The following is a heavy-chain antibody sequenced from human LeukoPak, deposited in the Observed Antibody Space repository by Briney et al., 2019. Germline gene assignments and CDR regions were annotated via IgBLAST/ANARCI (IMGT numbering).Heavy chain of an antibody. V-gene: IGHV4-38-2*01. J-gene: IGHJ3*02. CDR1: GHSISSGYY. Sequence: SETLSLTCAVSGHSISSGYYWGWIRQSPGKGLEWIGTVYHTGNTYYNPSLKSRVTISIVTPKNQFSLKLSSVTAAETAICYCARSGYSFGNAFDIWGQGTVVTVSS. CDR2: VYHTGNT. D-gene: IGHD5-18*01. CDR3: ARSGYSFGNAFDI.